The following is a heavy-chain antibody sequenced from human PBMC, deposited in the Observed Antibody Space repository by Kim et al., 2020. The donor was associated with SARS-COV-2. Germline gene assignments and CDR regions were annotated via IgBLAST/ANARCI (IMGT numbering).Heavy chain of an antibody. CDR3: IHGWYFDL. D-gene: IGHD4-17*01. Sequence: GSNKYYADSVKGRFTISRDNSKNTLYLQMNSLRAEDTAVYSCIHGWYFDLWGRGTLVTVSS. CDR2: GSNK. V-gene: IGHV3-33*01. J-gene: IGHJ2*01.